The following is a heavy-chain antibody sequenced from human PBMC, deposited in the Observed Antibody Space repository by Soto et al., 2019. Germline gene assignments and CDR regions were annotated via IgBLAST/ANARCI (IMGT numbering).Heavy chain of an antibody. V-gene: IGHV3-33*01. J-gene: IGHJ6*03. CDR1: GFTFSSYG. Sequence: VQLVECGGGVVQPGRSLRLSCAASGFTFSSYGMHWVRQAPGKGLEWVAGIWYDGSNKYYADSVKGRFTVSRDNSKNTLYLQMNSRRAEDTAVYYCARGPSLSGSYPTYYYYYMDVWGKGTTVTVSS. CDR2: IWYDGSNK. D-gene: IGHD3-10*01. CDR3: ARGPSLSGSYPTYYYYYMDV.